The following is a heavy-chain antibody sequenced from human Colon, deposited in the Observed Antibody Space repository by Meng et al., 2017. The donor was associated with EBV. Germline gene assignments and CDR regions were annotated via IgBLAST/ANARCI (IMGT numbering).Heavy chain of an antibody. J-gene: IGHJ4*02. D-gene: IGHD5-18*01. CDR2: IYHSGST. V-gene: IGHV4-4*02. CDR3: ARGGYYSFDY. Sequence: DSGPGMVKPSEPLSRTCAVSGGSISSVYWWTWVRQSPGKGLEWIGEIYHSGSTNYNPSLKSRVTISVDKSKNQFSLKLTSVTAADTAVYYCARGGYYSFDYWGQRTLVTSPQ. CDR1: GGSISSVYW.